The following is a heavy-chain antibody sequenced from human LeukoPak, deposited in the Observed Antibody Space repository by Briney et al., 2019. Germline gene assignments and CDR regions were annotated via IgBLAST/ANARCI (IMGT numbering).Heavy chain of an antibody. Sequence: ASVKVSCKASGYTFTGYYMHWVRQAPGQGLEWMGWINPNSGGTNYAQKFQGRVTMTEDTSTDTAYMELSSLRSEDTAVYYCARDPPGTTAFDLWGQGTMVTVSS. D-gene: IGHD1-1*01. J-gene: IGHJ3*01. CDR2: INPNSGGT. V-gene: IGHV1-2*02. CDR1: GYTFTGYY. CDR3: ARDPPGTTAFDL.